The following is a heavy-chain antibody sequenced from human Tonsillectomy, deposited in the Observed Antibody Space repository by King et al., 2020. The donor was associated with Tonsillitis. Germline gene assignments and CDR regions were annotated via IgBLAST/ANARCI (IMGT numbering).Heavy chain of an antibody. D-gene: IGHD6-25*01. Sequence: VQLVESGGDLVQPGGSLRLSCAASGLPVSSNYMSWVRQAPGKGLEWVSLIYSGGTTYNADSVKGRFTISRHNSKNTLYLQMNSLRAEDTAVYYCARDAAIGAFDIWGQGTMVTVSS. CDR2: IYSGGTT. CDR3: ARDAAIGAFDI. V-gene: IGHV3-53*04. CDR1: GLPVSSNY. J-gene: IGHJ3*02.